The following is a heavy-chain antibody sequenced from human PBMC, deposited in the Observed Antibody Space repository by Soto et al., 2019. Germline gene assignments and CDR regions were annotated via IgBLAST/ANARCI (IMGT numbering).Heavy chain of an antibody. V-gene: IGHV1-18*04. J-gene: IGHJ3*01. Sequence: QVQLVQSGAEVKKPGASVKVSCKASGYTFTNYGVNWVRQAPGQGLEWMGWISGYNGNTYYAQKSQGRVTMTTDTSTNTAYMELRSPRSDDTALYYCAREGDIFGLDAFDVWGQGTMVTVSS. CDR2: ISGYNGNT. D-gene: IGHD3-9*01. CDR3: AREGDIFGLDAFDV. CDR1: GYTFTNYG.